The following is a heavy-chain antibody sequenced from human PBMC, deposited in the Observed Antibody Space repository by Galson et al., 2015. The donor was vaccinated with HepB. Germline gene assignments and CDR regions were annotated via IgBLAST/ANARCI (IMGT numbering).Heavy chain of an antibody. J-gene: IGHJ6*02. Sequence: SVKVSCKASGYTFTGYYMHWVRQAPGQGLEWMGWMNPNSGNTGYAQKFQGRVTMTRNTSISTAYMELSSLRSEDTAVYYCARGRGIFGVVTPAARYYYGMDVWGQGTTVTVSS. V-gene: IGHV1-8*02. D-gene: IGHD3-3*01. CDR1: GYTFTGYY. CDR3: ARGRGIFGVVTPAARYYYGMDV. CDR2: MNPNSGNT.